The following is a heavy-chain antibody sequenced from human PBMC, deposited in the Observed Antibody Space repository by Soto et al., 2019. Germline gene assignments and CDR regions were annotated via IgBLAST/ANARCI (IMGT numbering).Heavy chain of an antibody. CDR1: GFTFSGAW. V-gene: IGHV3-7*01. D-gene: IGHD6-13*01. J-gene: IGHJ4*02. Sequence: GGSLRLSCAASGFTFSGAWMSWVRQAPGKGLEWVANIKPDGSEKSYAGSVKGRFTISRDNAKNSLYLQMNSLRLEDTALYYCATYSTSWALAYWGQGTLVTASS. CDR3: ATYSTSWALAY. CDR2: IKPDGSEK.